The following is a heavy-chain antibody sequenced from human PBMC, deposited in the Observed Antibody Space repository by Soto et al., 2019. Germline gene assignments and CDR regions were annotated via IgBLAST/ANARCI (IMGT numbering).Heavy chain of an antibody. CDR3: ATPGLALITYY. J-gene: IGHJ4*02. CDR2: AYYSGST. D-gene: IGHD1-20*01. Sequence: SETLSLTCTVSGASISNSIYYWAWIRQPPGKGLEWIGSAYYSGSTYYNPSLKSRVTISVDTSKNQFSLKLTSVTAADTAVYYCATPGLALITYYWGQGILVTVSS. V-gene: IGHV4-39*01. CDR1: GASISNSIYY.